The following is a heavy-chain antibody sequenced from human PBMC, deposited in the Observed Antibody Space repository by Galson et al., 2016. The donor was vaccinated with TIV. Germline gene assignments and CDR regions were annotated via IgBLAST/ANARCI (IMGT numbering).Heavy chain of an antibody. CDR2: IDPSVGST. Sequence: SVKVSCKASGYTLSTYYMHWLRQAPGQGLEWMGIIDPSVGSTTYSQKFQGRVTMTSDNSTSTVYMELTSLKSEDTAVYYCARRFYFAYWGQGTLVTVSS. CDR3: ARRFYFAY. V-gene: IGHV1-46*01. CDR1: GYTLSTYY. J-gene: IGHJ4*02.